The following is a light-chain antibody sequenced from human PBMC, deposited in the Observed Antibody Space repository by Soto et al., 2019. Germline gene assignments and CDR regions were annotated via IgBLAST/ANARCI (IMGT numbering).Light chain of an antibody. V-gene: IGLV2-23*01. Sequence: QSVLARPASVSVSPGQSITISCTGTSDDVGAYNSVSWYQQLPHKAPQVILYKGTQRPSGVSSRFSGSTSGNAASLTISGLQADDEADYFCCSSAPESTYVFGTGTKVTVL. J-gene: IGLJ1*01. CDR2: KGT. CDR3: CSSAPESTYV. CDR1: SDDVGAYNS.